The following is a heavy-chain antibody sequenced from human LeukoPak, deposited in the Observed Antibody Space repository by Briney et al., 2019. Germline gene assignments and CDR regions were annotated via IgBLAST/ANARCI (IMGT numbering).Heavy chain of an antibody. D-gene: IGHD3-3*01. CDR1: GYTFTSYG. Sequence: GASVNVSCKASGYTFTSYGISWVRQAPGQGLEWMGWISAYNGNTNYAQKLQGRVTMTTDTSTSTAYMELRSLRSDDTAVYYCARDKLRFLELGVGAFDIWGQGTMVTVTS. CDR2: ISAYNGNT. V-gene: IGHV1-18*01. CDR3: ARDKLRFLELGVGAFDI. J-gene: IGHJ3*02.